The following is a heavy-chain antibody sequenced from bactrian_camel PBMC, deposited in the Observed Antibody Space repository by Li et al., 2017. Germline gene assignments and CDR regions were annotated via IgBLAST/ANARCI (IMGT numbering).Heavy chain of an antibody. CDR1: EYTYNSYC. Sequence: HVQLVESGGGSVQAGGSLTLSCVATEYTYNSYCMAWFRQSPHTSWLERERVARIGIDGTTTYADSVKGRFTISRDNAKNTVYLQMNNLKPDDTAVYHCAQESTRATSLSIRGPCYWGGTQVTVS. CDR2: IGIDGTT. J-gene: IGHJ4*01. D-gene: IGHD4*01. V-gene: IGHV3S63*01.